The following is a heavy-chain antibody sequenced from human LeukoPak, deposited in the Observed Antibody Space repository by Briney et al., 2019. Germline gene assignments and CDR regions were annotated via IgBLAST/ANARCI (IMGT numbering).Heavy chain of an antibody. D-gene: IGHD5-24*01. J-gene: IGHJ3*02. CDR3: ARPSEEMATITAFDI. Sequence: GGSLRLSCAASGFTFSSYAMHWVRQAPGKGLEWVAVISYDGSNKYYADSVKGRFTISRDNSKNTLYLQMNSLRAEDTAVYYCARPSEEMATITAFDIWGQGTMVTVSS. V-gene: IGHV3-30-3*01. CDR2: ISYDGSNK. CDR1: GFTFSSYA.